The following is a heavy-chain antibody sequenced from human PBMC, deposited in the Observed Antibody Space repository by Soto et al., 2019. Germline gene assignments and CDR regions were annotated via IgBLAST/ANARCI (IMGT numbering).Heavy chain of an antibody. V-gene: IGHV4-59*08. CDR1: GGSISSYY. CDR2: IYYSGST. Sequence: QVQLQESGPGLVKPSETLSLTCTVSGGSISSYYWSWIRQPPGKGLEWIGYIYYSGSTNYNPSVKSRVTISVDTSKDQFSLKLNSMTAADTAVYDCARHNYGSGSTYFDYWGQGTPVTVSS. D-gene: IGHD3-10*01. J-gene: IGHJ4*02. CDR3: ARHNYGSGSTYFDY.